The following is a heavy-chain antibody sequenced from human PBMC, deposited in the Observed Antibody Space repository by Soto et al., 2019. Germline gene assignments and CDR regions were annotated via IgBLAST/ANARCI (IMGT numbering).Heavy chain of an antibody. CDR2: IDPSDSYT. J-gene: IGHJ2*01. D-gene: IGHD5-18*01. CDR1: GYSFTSHW. V-gene: IGHV5-10-1*01. CDR3: ARGDTALRYWYFDL. Sequence: EVRLVQSGAEVKKPGESLRISCKGSGYSFTSHWISWVRQMPGKGLEWMGRIDPSDSYTSYSPSFQGHVTISADRSISTVYLQWSSLKASDTAMYYCARGDTALRYWYFDLWGRGTLVTVSS.